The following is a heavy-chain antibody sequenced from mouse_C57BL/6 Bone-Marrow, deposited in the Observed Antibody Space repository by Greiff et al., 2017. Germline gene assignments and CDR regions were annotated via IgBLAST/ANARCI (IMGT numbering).Heavy chain of an antibody. V-gene: IGHV1-7*01. CDR3: ARDVDYDDYAREY. CDR2: INPSSGYT. J-gene: IGHJ4*01. Sequence: QVQLQQSGAELAKPGASVTLSCKASGYTFTSYWMHWVKQRPGQGLEWIGYINPSSGYTKYNQKFKDKATLTADKSSSTAYMQLSSLTYEDSAVYYCARDVDYDDYAREYWGQGTSVTVSA. D-gene: IGHD2-4*01. CDR1: GYTFTSYW.